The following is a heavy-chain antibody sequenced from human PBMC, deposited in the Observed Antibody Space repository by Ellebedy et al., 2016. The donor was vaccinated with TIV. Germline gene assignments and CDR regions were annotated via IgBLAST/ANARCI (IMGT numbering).Heavy chain of an antibody. CDR1: GFTFSSYW. J-gene: IGHJ5*02. CDR2: IKQDGSEK. D-gene: IGHD4-17*01. Sequence: GESLKISXAASGFTFSSYWMSWVRQAPGKGLEWVANIKQDGSEKYYVDSVKGRFTISRDNAKNSPYLQMNSLRAEDTAVYYCARLQMTTTFNWFDPWGRGTLVTVPS. CDR3: ARLQMTTTFNWFDP. V-gene: IGHV3-7*03.